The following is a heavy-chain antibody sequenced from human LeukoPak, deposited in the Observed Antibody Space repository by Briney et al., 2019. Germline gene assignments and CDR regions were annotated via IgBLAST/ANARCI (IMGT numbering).Heavy chain of an antibody. CDR1: GGSISSGDYY. Sequence: PSQTLSLTCTVSGGSISSGDYYWSWIRQPPGKGLEWIGYIYYSGSTYYNPSLKSRVTISVDTSKNQFSLKLSSVTAADTAVYYWARVIFDCLSYAFDIWGQGTMVTV. J-gene: IGHJ3*02. CDR3: ARVIFDCLSYAFDI. CDR2: IYYSGST. V-gene: IGHV4-30-4*01. D-gene: IGHD3-9*01.